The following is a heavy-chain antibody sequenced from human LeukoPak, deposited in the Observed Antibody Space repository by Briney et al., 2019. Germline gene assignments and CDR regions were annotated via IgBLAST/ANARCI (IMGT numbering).Heavy chain of an antibody. J-gene: IGHJ4*02. Sequence: SETLSLTCTVSGGSISNYYWSWLRQPPGKGLEWIGYIYYTGSTNYNPSLKSRVTISVDTSKNQFSLKLSSVTAADTAVYYCARGPYYYDSSGYNWALDYWGQGTLVTVSS. CDR2: IYYTGST. V-gene: IGHV4-59*12. CDR3: ARGPYYYDSSGYNWALDY. CDR1: GGSISNYY. D-gene: IGHD3-22*01.